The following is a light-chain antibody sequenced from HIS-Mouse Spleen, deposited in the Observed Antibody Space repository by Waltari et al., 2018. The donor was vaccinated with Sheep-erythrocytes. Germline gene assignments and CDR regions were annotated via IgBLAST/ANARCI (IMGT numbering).Light chain of an antibody. CDR3: QQYYSTPWT. CDR2: WAA. Sequence: DIVMTQSPDSLAVSLGERATINCKSSQSVLYSSNNKNYLAWYQQKPGQPPKLLIYWAATRASGVPDRFSVSGSGTDFTLTISSLQAEDVAVYYCQQYYSTPWTFGQGTKVEIK. CDR1: QSVLYSSNNKNY. J-gene: IGKJ1*01. V-gene: IGKV4-1*01.